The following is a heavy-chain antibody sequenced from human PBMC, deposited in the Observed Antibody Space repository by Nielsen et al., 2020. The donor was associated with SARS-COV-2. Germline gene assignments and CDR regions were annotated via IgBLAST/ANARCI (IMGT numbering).Heavy chain of an antibody. V-gene: IGHV3-23*01. J-gene: IGHJ4*02. CDR3: ARGRGKYCGGDCYLFDD. CDR2: ISGSDST. CDR1: GFIFSGCA. D-gene: IGHD2-21*02. Sequence: GESLKISCAVSGFIFSGCAMSWVRQAPGKSLEWVSTISGSDSTYYADSVKGRFTISRDNSKNTVYLQMNSLRADDTAGYYCARGRGKYCGGDCYLFDDWGQGTLVTVSS.